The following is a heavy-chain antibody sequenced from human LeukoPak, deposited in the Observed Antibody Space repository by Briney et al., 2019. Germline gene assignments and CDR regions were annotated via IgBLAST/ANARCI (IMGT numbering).Heavy chain of an antibody. D-gene: IGHD6-13*01. CDR1: GFTFSSYW. CDR3: ARQYTSSWYALGYLDY. J-gene: IGHJ4*02. V-gene: IGHV3-7*01. Sequence: GGSLRLSCAASGFTFSSYWMTWVRQAPGKGLEWVANIKQDGTDKYYVDSVKGRFTISRDNAKNSLYLQMNSLRVDDTALYYSARQYTSSWYALGYLDYWGQRTLVTVSS. CDR2: IKQDGTDK.